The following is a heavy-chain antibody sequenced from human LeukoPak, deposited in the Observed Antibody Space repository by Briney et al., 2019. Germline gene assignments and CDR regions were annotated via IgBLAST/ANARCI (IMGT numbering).Heavy chain of an antibody. J-gene: IGHJ5*02. CDR2: MNQDGSGK. V-gene: IGHV3-7*01. D-gene: IGHD3-16*01. CDR3: ARDNDRKDDS. CDR1: GFTFSSYS. Sequence: GGSLRLSCAASGFTFSSYSMNWVRQAPGKGLEWVANMNQDGSGKYYVDSAKGRFAISRDNAKNSLYLQMNNLRAEDTAVYYCARDNDRKDDSWGQGTLVTVSS.